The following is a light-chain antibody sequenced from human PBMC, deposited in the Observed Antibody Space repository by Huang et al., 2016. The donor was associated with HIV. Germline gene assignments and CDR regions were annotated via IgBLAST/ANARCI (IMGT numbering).Light chain of an antibody. CDR2: DAS. CDR3: HQHSSWPGT. V-gene: IGKV3-11*01. Sequence: DIVLTQSPATLSLSPGERATLSCRAGQSVGSYLAWYQQTPGQAPRLLVSDASHRGTGNPASFSGSGSGTDCTLSISSLEPEDFAVYYCHQHSSWPGTFGQGTRVEIK. J-gene: IGKJ1*01. CDR1: QSVGSY.